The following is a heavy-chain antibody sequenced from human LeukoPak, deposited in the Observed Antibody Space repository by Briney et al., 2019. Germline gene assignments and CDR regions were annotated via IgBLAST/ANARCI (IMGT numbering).Heavy chain of an antibody. J-gene: IGHJ5*02. D-gene: IGHD2-2*01. CDR3: ARVQLIVVVPAAMHRWFDP. Sequence: SGTLSLTCAVSGGSISSSNWWSWVRQPPGKGREWIGEIYHSGSTNYNPSLKSRVTISVDKSKNQFSLKLSSVTAADTAVYYCARVQLIVVVPAAMHRWFDPWGQGTLVTVSS. CDR2: IYHSGST. V-gene: IGHV4-4*02. CDR1: GGSISSSNW.